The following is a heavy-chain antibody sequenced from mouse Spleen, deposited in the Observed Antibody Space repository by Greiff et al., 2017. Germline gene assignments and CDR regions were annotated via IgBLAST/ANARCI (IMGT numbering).Heavy chain of an antibody. D-gene: IGHD2-12*01. CDR2: INPSSGYT. V-gene: IGHV1-7*01. CDR3: ARYHGSYYSYDAMDY. CDR1: GYTFTSYW. J-gene: IGHJ4*01. Sequence: VQGVESGAELAKPGASVKLSCKASGYTFTSYWMHWVKQRPGQGLEWIGYINPSSGYTKYNQKFKDKATLTADKSSSTAYMQLSSLTYEDSAVYYCARYHGSYYSYDAMDYWGQGTSVTVSS.